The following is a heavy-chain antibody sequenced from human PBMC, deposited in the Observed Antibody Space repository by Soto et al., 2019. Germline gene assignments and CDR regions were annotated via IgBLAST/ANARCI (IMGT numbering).Heavy chain of an antibody. CDR1: GYIFTKSA. CDR3: ARDGVATGNVNFDY. V-gene: IGHV1-3*01. Sequence: ASVKVSCKASGYIFTKSAMHWVRQAPGQRLEWMGWISGGSGNTKYSPKFQNRLTITRDTSASTAYMELSSLRSEDTALYYCARDGVATGNVNFDYWGQGALVTDSS. CDR2: ISGGSGNT. J-gene: IGHJ4*02. D-gene: IGHD3-9*01.